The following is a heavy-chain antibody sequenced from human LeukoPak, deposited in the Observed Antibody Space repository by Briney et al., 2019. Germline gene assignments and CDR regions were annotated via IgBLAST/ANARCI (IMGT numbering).Heavy chain of an antibody. J-gene: IGHJ4*02. CDR1: GYTFTSYG. Sequence: ASVKLSCKASGYTFTSYGISWVRQAPGQGIERMGWISAYNGNTNYAQKLQGRVSMTTDTSTSTAYMELRSLRSDDTAVYYCARGITMVRGVSLGYWGQGTLVTVSS. V-gene: IGHV1-18*04. D-gene: IGHD3-10*01. CDR3: ARGITMVRGVSLGY. CDR2: ISAYNGNT.